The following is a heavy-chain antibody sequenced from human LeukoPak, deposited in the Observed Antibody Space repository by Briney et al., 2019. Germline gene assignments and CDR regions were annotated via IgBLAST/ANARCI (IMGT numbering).Heavy chain of an antibody. CDR3: ARQGGSYYAIDD. V-gene: IGHV4-34*01. Sequence: SETLSLTCGVYGGSLSDYSWSWIRQPPGKGLEFIGEITQSVNTNYNPSLKSRVTISVDTSKNQVSLRLSSVTAADTAVYYCARQGGSYYAIDDWGQGSLVTVSS. J-gene: IGHJ4*02. D-gene: IGHD1-26*01. CDR1: GGSLSDYS. CDR2: ITQSVNT.